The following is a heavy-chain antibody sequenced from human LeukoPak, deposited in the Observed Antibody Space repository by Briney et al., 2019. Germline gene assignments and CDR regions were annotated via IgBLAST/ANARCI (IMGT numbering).Heavy chain of an antibody. J-gene: IGHJ4*02. CDR3: ASSSNYDILTGYYMINY. Sequence: ASVKVSCKASGYTFTSYGISWVRQAPGQGLEWMGWISAYNGNTNYAQKLQGRVTMTTDTSTSTAYMELRSLRSDDTAVYYCASSSNYDILTGYYMINYWGQGTLVTVSS. V-gene: IGHV1-18*01. CDR2: ISAYNGNT. D-gene: IGHD3-9*01. CDR1: GYTFTSYG.